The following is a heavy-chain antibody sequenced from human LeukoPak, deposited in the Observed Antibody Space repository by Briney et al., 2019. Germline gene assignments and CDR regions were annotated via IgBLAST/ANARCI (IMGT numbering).Heavy chain of an antibody. J-gene: IGHJ4*02. D-gene: IGHD6-13*01. CDR1: GFTFSSYG. Sequence: GRSLRLSCAASGFTFSSYGMHWVRQAPGKGLEWVAVISYDGSNKYYADSVKGRFTISRDNSKNTLYLQMNSLRAEDTAVYYCAKDGYSSSWSSPYFDYWGQGTLVTVSS. V-gene: IGHV3-30*18. CDR2: ISYDGSNK. CDR3: AKDGYSSSWSSPYFDY.